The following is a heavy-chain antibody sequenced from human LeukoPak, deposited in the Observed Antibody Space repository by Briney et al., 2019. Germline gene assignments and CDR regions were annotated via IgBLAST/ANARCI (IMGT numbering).Heavy chain of an antibody. J-gene: IGHJ4*02. Sequence: SLRLSCAASGFTFDDYAMHWVRQAPGKGLEWVSGISWNSGSIGYAGSVKGRFTISRDNAKNSLYLQMNSLRAEDTALYYCAKDRLLTYYYDSSGLLDYWGQGTLVTVSS. CDR1: GFTFDDYA. D-gene: IGHD3-22*01. CDR2: ISWNSGSI. V-gene: IGHV3-9*01. CDR3: AKDRLLTYYYDSSGLLDY.